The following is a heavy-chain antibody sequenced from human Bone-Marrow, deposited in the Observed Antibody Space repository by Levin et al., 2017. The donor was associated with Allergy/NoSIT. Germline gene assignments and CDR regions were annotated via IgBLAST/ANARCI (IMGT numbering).Heavy chain of an antibody. D-gene: IGHD4-17*01. CDR3: ARRRTGVHGDSDYFDY. V-gene: IGHV5-51*01. Sequence: GESLKISCKGSGYSFTSYWIGWVRQMPGKGLEWMGIIYPGDSDTRYSPSFQGQVTISADKSISTAYLQWSSLKASDTAMYYCARRRTGVHGDSDYFDYWGQGTLVTVSS. J-gene: IGHJ4*02. CDR2: IYPGDSDT. CDR1: GYSFTSYW.